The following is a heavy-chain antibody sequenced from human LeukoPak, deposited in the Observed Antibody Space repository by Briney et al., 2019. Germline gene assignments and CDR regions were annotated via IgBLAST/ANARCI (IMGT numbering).Heavy chain of an antibody. CDR3: VRDWGYYDFWSGYL. D-gene: IGHD3-3*01. J-gene: IGHJ4*02. CDR2: INPNSGGT. CDR1: GYTFSDYY. V-gene: IGHV1-2*02. Sequence: ASVKVSCKASGYTFSDYYMHWVRQAPGQGLEWMGWINPNSGGTNYAQKFQGRVTMTSDTSISTAYMELSRLRSDDTAVYYCVRDWGYYDFWSGYLWGQGTLVTVSS.